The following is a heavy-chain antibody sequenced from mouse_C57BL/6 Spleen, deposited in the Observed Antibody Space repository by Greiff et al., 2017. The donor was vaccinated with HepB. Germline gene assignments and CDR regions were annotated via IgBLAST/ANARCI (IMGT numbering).Heavy chain of an antibody. D-gene: IGHD2-12*01. V-gene: IGHV5-2*01. Sequence: EVMLVESGGGLVQPGESLKLSCESYEYKFPSHDMSWVRKTPEKRLELVAAINSDGGSTYYPDTIERRFIISRDKTKKTLYLQMSSLRSEDTALYYCARLGDSYYGYFDVWGTGTTVTVSS. CDR2: INSDGGST. CDR1: EYKFPSHD. CDR3: ARLGDSYYGYFDV. J-gene: IGHJ1*03.